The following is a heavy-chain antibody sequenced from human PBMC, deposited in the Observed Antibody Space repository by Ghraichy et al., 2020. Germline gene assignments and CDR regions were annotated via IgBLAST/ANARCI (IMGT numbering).Heavy chain of an antibody. CDR1: GFTFSSYG. D-gene: IGHD1/OR15-1a*01. V-gene: IGHV3-33*08. CDR3: ARVCRRQLEQGAFDI. J-gene: IGHJ3*02. CDR2: VWYDGSNK. Sequence: GGSLRLSCAASGFTFSSYGMHWVRQAPGKGLEWVAVVWYDGSNKYYADSVKGRFTISRDNSKTTLYLQMNSLRAEDTALYYCARVCRRQLEQGAFDIWGQGTMVTVSS.